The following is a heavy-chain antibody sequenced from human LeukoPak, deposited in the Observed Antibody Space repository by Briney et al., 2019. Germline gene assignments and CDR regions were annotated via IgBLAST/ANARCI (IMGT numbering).Heavy chain of an antibody. CDR1: GFTFDDYG. CDR2: INWNGGST. CDR3: ARARGSGGSGSYSFCDY. V-gene: IGHV3-20*01. J-gene: IGHJ4*02. D-gene: IGHD3-10*01. Sequence: PGGSLRLSCAASGFTFDDYGMSWVRQAPGKGLEWVSGINWNGGSTGYADSVKGRFTMSRDNAKNSLYLQMNSLRAEDTTLYHCARARGSGGSGSYSFCDYWGQGTLVTVSA.